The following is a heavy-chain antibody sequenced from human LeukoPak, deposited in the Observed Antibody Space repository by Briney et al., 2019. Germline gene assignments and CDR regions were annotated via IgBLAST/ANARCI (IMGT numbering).Heavy chain of an antibody. J-gene: IGHJ4*02. CDR2: INHSGST. CDR3: ARETTYYYDSSGPRGPYYFDY. D-gene: IGHD3-22*01. CDR1: GGSFSGYY. Sequence: PSETLSLTCAVYGGSFSGYYWSWIRQPPGKGLEWIGEINHSGSTNYNPSLKSRVTISVDTSKNQFSLKLSSVTAADTAVYYCARETTYYYDSSGPRGPYYFDYWGQGTLVTVSS. V-gene: IGHV4-34*01.